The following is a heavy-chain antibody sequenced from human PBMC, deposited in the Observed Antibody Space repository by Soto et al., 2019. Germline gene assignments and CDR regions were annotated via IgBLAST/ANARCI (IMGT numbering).Heavy chain of an antibody. D-gene: IGHD5-18*01. CDR1: GYSLTELS. Sequence: ASVKVSCKVSGYSLTELSIHWVRQAPGKGLEWMGGFDREDGDTIYAQKFQGRVTMTGASSTDTAYMEMISLRSEDTAVYFCVGRRGYSYGLAYGGQGTLVTVSS. CDR2: FDREDGDT. CDR3: VGRRGYSYGLAY. V-gene: IGHV1-24*01. J-gene: IGHJ4*01.